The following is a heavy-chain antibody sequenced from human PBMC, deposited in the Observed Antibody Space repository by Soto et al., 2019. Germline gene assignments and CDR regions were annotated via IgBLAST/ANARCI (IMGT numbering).Heavy chain of an antibody. V-gene: IGHV1-69*01. Sequence: QGQLVQSGAEVKKPGSSVKVSSTTSGGTISSFGMTWVRQAPGQGLEWMGGIVPIDGSTKYAEKSKGRVRITADASTSTVYMDLSSLRSEDAAVYYCARSFTKSRRGGVAFDYWGQGTLLTVSP. CDR1: GGTISSFG. J-gene: IGHJ4*02. CDR3: ARSFTKSRRGGVAFDY. CDR2: IVPIDGST. D-gene: IGHD3-3*01.